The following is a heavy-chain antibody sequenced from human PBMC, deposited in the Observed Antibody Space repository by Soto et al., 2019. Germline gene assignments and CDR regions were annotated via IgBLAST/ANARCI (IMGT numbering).Heavy chain of an antibody. D-gene: IGHD3-10*01. V-gene: IGHV1-18*01. CDR1: GYTFTSYG. CDR3: ARKYYYGSGSYREDY. Sequence: ASVKVSCKASGYTFTSYGISWVRQAPGQGLEWMGWISAYNGNTNYAQKLQGRVTMTTDTSTSTAYMELRSLRSDDTAVYYCARKYYYGSGSYREDYWGQGTLVTVSS. CDR2: ISAYNGNT. J-gene: IGHJ4*02.